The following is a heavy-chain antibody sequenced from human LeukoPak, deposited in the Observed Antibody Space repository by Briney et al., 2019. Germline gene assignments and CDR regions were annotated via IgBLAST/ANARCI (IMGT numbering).Heavy chain of an antibody. D-gene: IGHD2/OR15-2a*01. CDR2: IKSNADGGTP. J-gene: IGHJ4*02. CDR3: TTFYHEYSPY. Sequence: GGSLRLSCAASGFSFMNAWMIWVRQAPGKGLEWVGRIKSNADGGTPDYAAPARGRFTISRDDSKSTLYLQMNSLKTEDTAVYYCTTFYHEYSPYWGRGTLVTVSS. V-gene: IGHV3-15*01. CDR1: GFSFMNAW.